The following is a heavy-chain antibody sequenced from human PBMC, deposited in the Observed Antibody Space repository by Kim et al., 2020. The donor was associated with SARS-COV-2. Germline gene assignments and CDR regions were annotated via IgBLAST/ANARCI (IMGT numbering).Heavy chain of an antibody. CDR3: ARGDSGSYPADY. CDR2: IYYSGST. V-gene: IGHV4-39*07. Sequence: SETLSLTCTVSGGSISSSSYYWGWIRQPPGKGLEWIGSIYYSGSTYYNPSLKSRVTISVDTSKNQFSLKLSSVTAADTAVYYCARGDSGSYPADYWGQGT. J-gene: IGHJ4*02. CDR1: GGSISSSSYY. D-gene: IGHD1-26*01.